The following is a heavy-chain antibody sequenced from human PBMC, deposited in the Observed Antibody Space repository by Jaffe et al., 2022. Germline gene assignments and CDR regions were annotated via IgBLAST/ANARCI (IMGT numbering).Heavy chain of an antibody. CDR2: INWNGGST. Sequence: EVQLVESGGGVVRPGGSLRLSCAASGFTFDDYGMSWVRQAPGKGLEWVSGINWNGGSTGYADSVKGRFTISRDNAKNSLYLQMNSLRAEDTALYHCARGRPTPIGTTHYFDYWGQGTLVTVSS. D-gene: IGHD4-17*01. CDR3: ARGRPTPIGTTHYFDY. V-gene: IGHV3-20*01. J-gene: IGHJ4*02. CDR1: GFTFDDYG.